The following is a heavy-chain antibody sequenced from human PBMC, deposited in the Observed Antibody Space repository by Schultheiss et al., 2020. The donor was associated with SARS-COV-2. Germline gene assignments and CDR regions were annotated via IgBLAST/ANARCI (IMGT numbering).Heavy chain of an antibody. CDR1: GDSISSSSYY. Sequence: SETLSLTCTVSGDSISSSSYYWGWIRQPPGKGLEWIGEINHSGSTNYNPSLKSRVTISVDTSKNQFSLKLSSVTAADTAVYYCAREGWSPYCSSTSCYTFDYYGMDVWGQGTTVTVSS. CDR3: AREGWSPYCSSTSCYTFDYYGMDV. J-gene: IGHJ6*02. CDR2: INHSGST. V-gene: IGHV4-39*07. D-gene: IGHD2-2*02.